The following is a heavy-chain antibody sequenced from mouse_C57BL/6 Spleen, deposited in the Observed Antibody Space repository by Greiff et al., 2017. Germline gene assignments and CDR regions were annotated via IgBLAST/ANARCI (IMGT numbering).Heavy chain of an antibody. D-gene: IGHD1-1*01. J-gene: IGHJ3*01. V-gene: IGHV2-6-1*01. CDR1: GFSLTSYG. CDR3: ARHGDYYGSSSTSPVAY. Sequence: QVQLKESGPGLVAPSQSLSITCTVSGFSLTSYGVHWVRQPPGKGLEWLVVIWSDGSTTYNSALKSRLSISKDNSKSHVFLKMNSLQTDDTAMYYCARHGDYYGSSSTSPVAYWGKGTLVTVSA. CDR2: IWSDGST.